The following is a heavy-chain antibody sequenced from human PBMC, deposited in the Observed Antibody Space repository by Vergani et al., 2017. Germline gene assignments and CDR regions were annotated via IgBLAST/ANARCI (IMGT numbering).Heavy chain of an antibody. Sequence: EVQLVESGGGLVKPGGSLRLSCAASGFPFSSYSMNWVRQARGKGLEWVSSISSSSSYIYYADSVKGRFTISRDNAKNSLYLQMNSLRAEDTAVYYCARDEMVVTAITRFDYWGQGTLVTVSS. V-gene: IGHV3-21*01. CDR3: ARDEMVVTAITRFDY. CDR1: GFPFSSYS. J-gene: IGHJ4*02. D-gene: IGHD2-21*02. CDR2: ISSSSSYI.